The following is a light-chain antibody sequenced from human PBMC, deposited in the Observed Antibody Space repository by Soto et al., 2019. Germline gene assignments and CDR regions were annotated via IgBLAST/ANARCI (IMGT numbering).Light chain of an antibody. CDR2: DVT. V-gene: IGLV2-14*03. Sequence: QSALTQPASVSGSPGQSITISCTGTSSDVGGYDYVSWYQHHPGKAPKLMIYDVTNRPSGVSNRFSGSKSGNTASLTISGLQAEDEADEYCCSYTTSSTLHVVFGGGTKLTVL. J-gene: IGLJ2*01. CDR3: CSYTTSSTLHVV. CDR1: SSDVGGYDY.